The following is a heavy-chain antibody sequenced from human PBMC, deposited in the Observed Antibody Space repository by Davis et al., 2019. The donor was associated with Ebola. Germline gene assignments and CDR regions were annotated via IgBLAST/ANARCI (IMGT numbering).Heavy chain of an antibody. V-gene: IGHV3-30*03. CDR2: ISYDGSNK. D-gene: IGHD6-19*01. CDR3: ARGRAAVARVGPEFDY. CDR1: GFTFSSYG. J-gene: IGHJ4*02. Sequence: GGSLRLSCAASGFTFSSYGIHWVRQAPGKGLEWVAVISYDGSNKYYADSVKGRFTISRDNSKNTLCLQMNSLRAEDTAMYYCARGRAAVARVGPEFDYWGQGTLVTVSS.